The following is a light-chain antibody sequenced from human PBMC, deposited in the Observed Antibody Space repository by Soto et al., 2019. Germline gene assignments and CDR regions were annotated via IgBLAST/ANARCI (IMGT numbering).Light chain of an antibody. J-gene: IGKJ2*02. CDR3: QQRGKWPST. CDR1: QSVSSY. Sequence: DIVFTQSPATLSWSPGERATLSWRASQSVSSYLAWYQQKPGQAPRLLIYDAYTRATGVGARFTGSGSATDFSLTITSLEPEDFAVYYCQQRGKWPSTFGPGTKVDIK. CDR2: DAY. V-gene: IGKV3-11*01.